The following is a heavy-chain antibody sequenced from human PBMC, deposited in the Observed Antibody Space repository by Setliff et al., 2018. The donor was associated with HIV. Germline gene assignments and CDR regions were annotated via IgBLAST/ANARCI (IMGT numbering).Heavy chain of an antibody. CDR1: GYTFTSYA. V-gene: IGHV7-4-1*02. CDR2: INTNTGNP. J-gene: IGHJ5*02. D-gene: IGHD4-17*01. Sequence: ASVKVSCKASGYTFTSYAMNWVRQAPGQGLEWMGWINTNTGNPTYAQDFTGRFVFSVDTSVTTAYLQISSLKAEDTAVYYCARALYGDYGGDLNWLDPWGQGTLVTVSS. CDR3: ARALYGDYGGDLNWLDP.